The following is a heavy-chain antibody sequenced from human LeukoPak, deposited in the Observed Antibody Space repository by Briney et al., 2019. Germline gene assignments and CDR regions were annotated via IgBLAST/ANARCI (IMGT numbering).Heavy chain of an antibody. Sequence: GGSLILSCAASGFTFSSYAMSWVRQAPGKGLEWVSGISGSGGSTDYADSVKGRFTISRDNSKNMLYLQMNSLRAEDTAVFYCARVRGPGFGWFDPWGQGTLVTVSS. CDR1: GFTFSSYA. J-gene: IGHJ5*02. CDR2: ISGSGGST. V-gene: IGHV3-23*01. D-gene: IGHD3-10*01. CDR3: ARVRGPGFGWFDP.